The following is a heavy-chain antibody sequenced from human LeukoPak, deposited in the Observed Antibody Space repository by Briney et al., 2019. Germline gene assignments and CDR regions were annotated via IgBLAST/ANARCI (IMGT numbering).Heavy chain of an antibody. V-gene: IGHV1-2*02. D-gene: IGHD3-22*01. J-gene: IGHJ5*02. Sequence: ASVKVSCKASGYTFTGYYMHWVRQAPGQGLEWMGWINPNSGGTDYAQRFQGRVTMTRDTSISTAYMEVSRLRSDDTAVYYCARDYYDSSGYSRFDPWGQGTLVTVSS. CDR1: GYTFTGYY. CDR2: INPNSGGT. CDR3: ARDYYDSSGYSRFDP.